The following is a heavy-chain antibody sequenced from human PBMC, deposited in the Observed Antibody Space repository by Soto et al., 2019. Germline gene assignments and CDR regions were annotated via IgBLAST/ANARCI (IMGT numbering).Heavy chain of an antibody. CDR2: IYSGGYT. Sequence: EVQLVESGGGLIQPGGSLRLSCAVSGFTVSNNYMSWVRQAPGKGLEGVSVIYSGGYTAYGDSVKGRFTISRDNSKTTLSLQITSLSASGTGVFFFATQRGGGGYWGQGTLVTVSS. CDR3: ATQRGGGGY. D-gene: IGHD6-25*01. CDR1: GFTVSNNY. J-gene: IGHJ4*02. V-gene: IGHV3-53*01.